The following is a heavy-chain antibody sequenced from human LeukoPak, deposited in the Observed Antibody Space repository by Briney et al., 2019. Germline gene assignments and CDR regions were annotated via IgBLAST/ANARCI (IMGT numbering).Heavy chain of an antibody. CDR3: ARGGDWLCDY. J-gene: IGHJ4*02. CDR1: GDSITSDRW. D-gene: IGHD2-21*02. Sequence: SGTLSLTCAVSGDSITSDRWWTWVRQPPGKGLEWIGEIHHSKSSNYYPSLNSGVTISVDKPKNQFSLELNSVTATDTAVYYCARGGDWLCDYWGQGILVTVSS. V-gene: IGHV4-4*02. CDR2: IHHSKSS.